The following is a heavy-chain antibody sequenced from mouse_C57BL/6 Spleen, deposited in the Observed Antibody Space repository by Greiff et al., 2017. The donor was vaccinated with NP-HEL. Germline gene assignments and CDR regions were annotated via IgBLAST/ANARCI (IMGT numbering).Heavy chain of an antibody. CDR3: ARGDYYGSSYVSMFAY. V-gene: IGHV1-34*01. D-gene: IGHD1-1*01. CDR1: GYTFTDYY. J-gene: IGHJ3*01. Sequence: EVQLQQSGPELVKPGASVKMSCKASGYTFTDYYMHWVKQSHGKSLEWIGYIYPNNGGNGYNQKFKVKATLTVDKSSSTAYMELRSLTSEDSAVYYCARGDYYGSSYVSMFAYWGQGTLVTVSA. CDR2: IYPNNGGN.